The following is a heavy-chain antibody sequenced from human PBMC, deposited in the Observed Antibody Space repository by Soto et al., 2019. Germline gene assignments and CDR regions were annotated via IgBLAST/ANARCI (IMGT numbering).Heavy chain of an antibody. Sequence: GGSLRLSCAASGFTFSSYSMNWXRQAPGKGLEWVSSISSSSSYIYYADSVKGRFTISRDNAKNSLYLQMNSPRAEDTAVYYCARDLNYYGSGSYVFWGLGTLVTVS. V-gene: IGHV3-21*01. CDR3: ARDLNYYGSGSYVF. CDR2: ISSSSSYI. D-gene: IGHD3-10*01. CDR1: GFTFSSYS. J-gene: IGHJ4*02.